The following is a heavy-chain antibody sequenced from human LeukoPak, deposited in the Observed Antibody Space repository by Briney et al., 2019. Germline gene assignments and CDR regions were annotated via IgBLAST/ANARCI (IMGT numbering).Heavy chain of an antibody. CDR2: INPSGGST. D-gene: IGHD1-26*01. V-gene: IGHV1-46*01. CDR3: AREAVGATTLPFDY. CDR1: GYTFTSYY. J-gene: IGHJ4*02. Sequence: WASVTVSCKASGYTFTSYYMHWVRQPPAQGLEWMGIINPSGGSTSYAQISQGTVTITSGNSTSPVYLELSSLRSEDTGVYYCAREAVGATTLPFDYWGQGTLVSVSS.